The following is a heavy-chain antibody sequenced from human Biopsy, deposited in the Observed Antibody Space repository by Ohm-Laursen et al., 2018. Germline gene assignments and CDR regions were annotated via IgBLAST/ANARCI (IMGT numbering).Heavy chain of an antibody. Sequence: SDTLSLTCAVYGGSFTGYYWSWIRQPPGKGLEWIGEINHSGSTNYNPSLKSRVTISLDTSKNQLPLKLSSVTAADTAVYYCARESDSSGYYYRDYWGQGTLVTVSS. CDR1: GGSFTGYY. V-gene: IGHV4-34*01. J-gene: IGHJ4*02. D-gene: IGHD3-22*01. CDR2: INHSGST. CDR3: ARESDSSGYYYRDY.